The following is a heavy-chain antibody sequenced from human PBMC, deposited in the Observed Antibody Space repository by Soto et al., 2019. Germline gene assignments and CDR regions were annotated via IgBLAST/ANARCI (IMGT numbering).Heavy chain of an antibody. CDR1: GGAITTYY. J-gene: IGHJ3*02. D-gene: IGHD1-1*01. CDR2: IYYSGST. Sequence: QVQLQESGPGLVKPSETLSLTCTVSGGAITTYYWSWIRQPPGKGLEWIGYIYYSGSTNYNPSIKSRVTITIDTSKNQFSLKLSFVTAADTAVYYCARYNSVAFDIWGQGTMVTVSS. V-gene: IGHV4-59*08. CDR3: ARYNSVAFDI.